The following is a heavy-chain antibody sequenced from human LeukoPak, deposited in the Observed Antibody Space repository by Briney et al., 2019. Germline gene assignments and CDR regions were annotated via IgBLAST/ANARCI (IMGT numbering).Heavy chain of an antibody. Sequence: PGGSLRLSCAASEFTFSRYGMNWVRQAPGKGLEWVSSISSGSSYIYYADSVKGRFTISRDNAKNSLYLQMNSLRAEDTAVYYCARGSNYYDSSGYHSSFDCWGRGTLVTVSS. CDR2: ISSGSSYI. D-gene: IGHD3-22*01. CDR3: ARGSNYYDSSGYHSSFDC. CDR1: EFTFSRYG. V-gene: IGHV3-21*01. J-gene: IGHJ4*02.